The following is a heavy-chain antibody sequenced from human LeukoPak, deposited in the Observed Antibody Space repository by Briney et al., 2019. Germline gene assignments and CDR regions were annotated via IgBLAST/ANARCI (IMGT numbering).Heavy chain of an antibody. J-gene: IGHJ4*02. CDR1: GGSISSSNW. V-gene: IGHV4-4*02. CDR2: IYHSGST. D-gene: IGHD4-17*01. CDR3: ARGDYGDYGGDLWY. Sequence: PSETLSLTCAVSGGSISSSNWWSWVRRPPGKGLEWIGEIYHSGSTNYNPSLKSRVTISVDTSKNQFSLKLSSVTAADTAVYYCARGDYGDYGGDLWYWGQGTLVTVSS.